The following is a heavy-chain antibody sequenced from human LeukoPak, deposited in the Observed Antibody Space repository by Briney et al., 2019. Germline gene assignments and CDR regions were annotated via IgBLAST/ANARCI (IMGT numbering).Heavy chain of an antibody. CDR1: GLTVSNYA. J-gene: IGHJ4*02. CDR3: AKGYSGSGGSSYFDY. D-gene: IGHD2-15*01. V-gene: IGHV3-23*01. CDR2: VSGSGDST. Sequence: PGGSLRLSCAASGLTVSNYAMSWVRQAPGKGLEWVSTVSGSGDSTYFAASVTGRFTISRDNSKNTLYLQMNSLRAEDTAVYYCAKGYSGSGGSSYFDYWGQGTLVTVSS.